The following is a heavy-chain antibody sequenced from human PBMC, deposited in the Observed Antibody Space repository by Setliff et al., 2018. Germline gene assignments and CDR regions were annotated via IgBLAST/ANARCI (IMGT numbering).Heavy chain of an antibody. J-gene: IGHJ4*02. Sequence: ASVKVSCKPSGHTFVTYYIQWVRQLPDQGLEWLGIFNPSDGRAKYAQKFQGRVTMTMDTSAKTMYMELNNLTFEDTAIYYCALGVLNYFDYWGQGARVTVSS. CDR3: ALGVLNYFDY. D-gene: IGHD6-13*01. V-gene: IGHV1-46*01. CDR2: FNPSDGRA. CDR1: GHTFVTYY.